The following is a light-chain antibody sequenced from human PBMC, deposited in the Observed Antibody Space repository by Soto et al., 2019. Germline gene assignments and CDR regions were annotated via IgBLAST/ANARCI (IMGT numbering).Light chain of an antibody. J-gene: IGLJ1*01. CDR2: EVN. CDR3: SSYTSTSTYV. CDR1: SSDVGGYNY. V-gene: IGLV2-14*01. Sequence: QSVLTQPASVSESPGQSITISCTGTSSDVGGYNYVSWYQQHPGKAPKLMIYEVNNRPSGVSNRFSGSKSGSTASLTISGLQTEDEADYYCSSYTSTSTYVFGTGTKVTVL.